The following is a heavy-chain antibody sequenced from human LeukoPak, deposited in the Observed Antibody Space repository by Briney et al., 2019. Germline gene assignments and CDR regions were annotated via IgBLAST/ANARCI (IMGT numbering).Heavy chain of an antibody. Sequence: SETLSLTCTVSGGSLNNYFWNWIRQPAGKGLEWIGRISASGSTNYNPSPNSRVTVSVDTSKKQFSLRLTSVTAADTAVYFCARKAGRGQFDYWGQGTLVTVSS. D-gene: IGHD3-10*01. CDR3: ARKAGRGQFDY. CDR2: ISASGST. J-gene: IGHJ4*02. V-gene: IGHV4-4*07. CDR1: GGSLNNYF.